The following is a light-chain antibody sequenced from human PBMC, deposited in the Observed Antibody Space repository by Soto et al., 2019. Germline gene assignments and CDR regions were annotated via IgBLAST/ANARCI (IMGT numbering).Light chain of an antibody. V-gene: IGKV3-20*01. Sequence: DIVLTQSPGTLSLSPGATAILSCRASQTVSSDYVAWYQQKPGQAPRFLIYGASNRATGIPDRFGGSGSGTDFTLTISRLEPEDFAVYFCHQYGTSPGTFGQGTKVDSK. CDR1: QTVSSDY. J-gene: IGKJ1*01. CDR3: HQYGTSPGT. CDR2: GAS.